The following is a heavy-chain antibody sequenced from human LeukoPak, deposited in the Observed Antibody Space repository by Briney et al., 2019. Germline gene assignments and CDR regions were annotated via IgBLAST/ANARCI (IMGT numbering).Heavy chain of an antibody. CDR1: GFTFNNAW. J-gene: IGHJ4*02. V-gene: IGHV3-15*01. CDR3: AKEGQYSSSSDDY. D-gene: IGHD6-6*01. Sequence: GGSLRLSCAASGFTFNNAWMTWVRQAPGKGLEWVGHIKRKIDGETTNYAAPVKGRFTISRDDSKNTLYLQMNSLRAEDTAVYYCAKEGQYSSSSDDYWGQGTLVTVSS. CDR2: IKRKIDGETT.